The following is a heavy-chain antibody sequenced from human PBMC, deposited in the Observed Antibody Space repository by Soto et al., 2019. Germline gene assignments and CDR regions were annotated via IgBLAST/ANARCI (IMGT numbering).Heavy chain of an antibody. J-gene: IGHJ6*02. V-gene: IGHV3-23*01. Sequence: EVQLLESGGGFVQPGGSLRLSCAATGFTFSVYAMTWVRQAPGKGLEWVSAVTANGGSTYSADSVKGRFTISRDNSKNTLFLQMNSLRAEDTAVYYCASLGVGYWANYYYDYGMDVWGQGTTVTVSS. CDR2: VTANGGST. D-gene: IGHD1-26*01. CDR1: GFTFSVYA. CDR3: ASLGVGYWANYYYDYGMDV.